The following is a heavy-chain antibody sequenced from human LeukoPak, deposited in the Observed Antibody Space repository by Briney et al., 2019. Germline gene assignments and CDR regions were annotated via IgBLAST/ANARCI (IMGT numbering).Heavy chain of an antibody. CDR2: IYSDGTT. CDR1: GVTVSNDF. CDR3: ARAGLYSGSGLDY. D-gene: IGHD5-12*01. Sequence: GGSLRLSCAASGVTVSNDFMSWVRQAPGKGLEWVSLIYSDGTTYYADSVKGRFTISRDSSKNTLYLQMNSLRPEDTAVYYCARAGLYSGSGLDYWGQGALVTVSS. V-gene: IGHV3-53*01. J-gene: IGHJ4*02.